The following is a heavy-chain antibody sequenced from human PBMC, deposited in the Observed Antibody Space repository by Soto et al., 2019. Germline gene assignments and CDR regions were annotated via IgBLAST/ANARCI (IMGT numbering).Heavy chain of an antibody. CDR3: ARVGGDDCGDPGGFDY. J-gene: IGHJ4*02. Sequence: SETLSLTCTVSGGSIRDYFWTWIRQPPGKGLEWIGYIYYSGRTNYNPSLKSRVSISVDTSKNHFSLQLRSVTAADTAVYYCARVGGDDCGDPGGFDYWGQRNLGTVSS. D-gene: IGHD4-17*01. CDR1: GGSIRDYF. CDR2: IYYSGRT. V-gene: IGHV4-59*01.